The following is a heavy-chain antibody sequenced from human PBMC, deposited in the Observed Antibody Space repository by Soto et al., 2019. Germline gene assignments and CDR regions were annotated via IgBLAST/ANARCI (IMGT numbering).Heavy chain of an antibody. CDR1: GYTFTNYD. V-gene: IGHV1-8*01. CDR3: VRVYGEIDY. CDR2: INPKSGNT. J-gene: IGHJ4*02. Sequence: QVQLVQSGAEVKKPGASVKVSCKASGYTFTNYDINWVRQATGQGLEWMGWINPKSGNTGYAQQFQGRVIMTRSTSLSTAYMELSSLRSEDTAVYYCVRVYGEIDYWGQGTLVTVSS. D-gene: IGHD4-17*01.